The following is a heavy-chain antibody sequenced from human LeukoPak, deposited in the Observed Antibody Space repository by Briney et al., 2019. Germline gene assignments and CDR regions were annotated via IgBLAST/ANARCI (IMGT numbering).Heavy chain of an antibody. CDR1: GGSFSGYY. Sequence: SETLSLTCAVYGGSFSGYYRSWIRQPPGKGLEWIGEINHSGSTNYNPSLKSRVTISVDTSKNQFSLKLSSVTAPDTAVYYCAGNARASSDYWGQGTLVTVSS. D-gene: IGHD2-2*01. CDR2: INHSGST. CDR3: AGNARASSDY. V-gene: IGHV4-34*01. J-gene: IGHJ4*02.